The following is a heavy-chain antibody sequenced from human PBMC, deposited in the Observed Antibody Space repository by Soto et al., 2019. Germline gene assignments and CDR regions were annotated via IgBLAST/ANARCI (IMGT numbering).Heavy chain of an antibody. V-gene: IGHV5-51*01. CDR3: ARYAVAGTASTSFDP. CDR1: GYSFTSYW. CDR2: IYPGDSDT. J-gene: IGHJ5*02. Sequence: PGESLKISCKGSGYSFTSYWIGWVRQMPGKGLEWMGIIYPGDSDTRYSPSFQGQVTISADKSISTAYLQWSSLKASDTAMYYCARYAVAGTASTSFDPWGQGTLVTVSS. D-gene: IGHD6-19*01.